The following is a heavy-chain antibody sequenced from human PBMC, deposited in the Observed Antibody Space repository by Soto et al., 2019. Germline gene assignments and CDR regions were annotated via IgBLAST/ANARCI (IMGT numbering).Heavy chain of an antibody. CDR3: ARPDSSSWAAPFGS. J-gene: IGHJ4*02. CDR2: IYDSGST. D-gene: IGHD6-13*01. CDR1: GGSVSSGSYY. Sequence: SETLSLTCAVSGGSVSSGSYYWGWIRQPPGKRLEWIGSIYDSGSTSYTPSLKSRVTISVDTSKNQFSLKLSSVTAADTAVYYCARPDSSSWAAPFGSWGQGTLVTVSS. V-gene: IGHV4-39*01.